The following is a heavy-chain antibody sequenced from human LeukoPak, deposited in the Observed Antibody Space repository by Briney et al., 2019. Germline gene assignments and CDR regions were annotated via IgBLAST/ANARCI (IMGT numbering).Heavy chain of an antibody. CDR1: GYSISSGYY. CDR2: IYHSGST. V-gene: IGHV4-38-2*02. J-gene: IGHJ4*02. D-gene: IGHD1-26*01. Sequence: SETLSLTCTVSGYSISSGYYWGWIRQPPGKGLEWIGSIYHSGSTYYNPSLKSRVTISVDTSKNQFSLKLSSVTAADTAVYYCARQVGATLPFDYWGQGTLVTVSS. CDR3: ARQVGATLPFDY.